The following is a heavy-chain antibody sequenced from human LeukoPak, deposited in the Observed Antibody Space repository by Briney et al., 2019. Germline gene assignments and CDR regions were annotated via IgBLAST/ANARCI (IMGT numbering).Heavy chain of an antibody. CDR3: ARSIGGSYPSFDY. CDR2: ISHDGSNK. V-gene: IGHV3-30*19. CDR1: GFTFSSYG. Sequence: GGSLRLSCAASGFTFSSYGMHWVRQVPGKGLEWVAVISHDGSNKYYADSVKGRFTISRDNSKNTLYLQMNSLRAEDTAVYYCARSIGGSYPSFDYWGQGTLVTVSS. D-gene: IGHD1-26*01. J-gene: IGHJ4*02.